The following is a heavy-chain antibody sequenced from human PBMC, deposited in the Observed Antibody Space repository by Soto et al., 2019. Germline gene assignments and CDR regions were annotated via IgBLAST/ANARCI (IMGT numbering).Heavy chain of an antibody. J-gene: IGHJ4*02. CDR3: ARGGSPSDY. D-gene: IGHD3-10*01. V-gene: IGHV3-21*01. CDR2: ISSSSSHI. CDR1: GFTFSSYS. Sequence: PAGSLRLSCAVSGFTFSSYSMNWVRQAPGKGLEWVSSISSSSSHIYYADSVKGRFTISRDNAKNSLYLQMNSLRAEDTAVYYCARGGSPSDYWGQGTLVTVSS.